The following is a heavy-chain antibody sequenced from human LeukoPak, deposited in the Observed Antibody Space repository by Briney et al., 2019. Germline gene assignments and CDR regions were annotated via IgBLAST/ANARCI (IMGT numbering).Heavy chain of an antibody. D-gene: IGHD6-13*01. Sequence: PSQTLSLTCTVSGGSISSGDYYWSWIRQPPGKGLEWIGYIYYSGSTYYNPSLKSRVTISVDMSKNQFSLKLSSVTAADTAVYYCARGTIAAEYLDYWGQGTLVTVSS. V-gene: IGHV4-30-4*01. J-gene: IGHJ4*02. CDR2: IYYSGST. CDR1: GGSISSGDYY. CDR3: ARGTIAAEYLDY.